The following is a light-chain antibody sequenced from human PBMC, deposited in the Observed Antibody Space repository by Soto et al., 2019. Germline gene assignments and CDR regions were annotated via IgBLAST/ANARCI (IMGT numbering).Light chain of an antibody. CDR2: GAS. CDR1: ESISSSF. V-gene: IGKV3-20*01. Sequence: EIVLTQSPGTLSLSPGERATLSCRASESISSSFLAWYQHKPGQAPRLLIYGASTKATGIPDRFSGSGSGTDFTHTISRLEPEYFAVYYCLQYGSSKTFGKGTKLEIK. J-gene: IGKJ2*01. CDR3: LQYGSSKT.